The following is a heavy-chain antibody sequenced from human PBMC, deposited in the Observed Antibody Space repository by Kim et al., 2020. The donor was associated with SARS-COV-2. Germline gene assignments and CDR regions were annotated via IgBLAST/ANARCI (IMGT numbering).Heavy chain of an antibody. Sequence: SETLSLTCAVYGGSFSGYYWSWIRQPPGKGLEWIGEINHSGSTNYNPSLKSRVTISVDTSKNQFSLKLSSVTAADTAVYYCASRYCSSTSCYRAWDYYFDYWGQGTLVTVSS. CDR1: GGSFSGYY. CDR3: ASRYCSSTSCYRAWDYYFDY. V-gene: IGHV4-34*01. J-gene: IGHJ4*02. CDR2: INHSGST. D-gene: IGHD2-2*02.